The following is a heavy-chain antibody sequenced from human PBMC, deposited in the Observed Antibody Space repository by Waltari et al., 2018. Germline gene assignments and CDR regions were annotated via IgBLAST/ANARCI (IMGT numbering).Heavy chain of an antibody. CDR1: GVSITSNRHY. D-gene: IGHD1-1*01. CDR2: MSYSGAT. CDR3: ATCIGASVGTAAFDV. Sequence: QLQLQESGPGLVKPSETLSLTCSVSGVSITSNRHYWAWIRQPPGQGLEWIATMSYSGATYSSPSLESRVTVSRDTSKNQLSLKLVSVTATDTAVYYCATCIGASVGTAAFDVWGQGTMVTVSS. J-gene: IGHJ3*01. V-gene: IGHV4-39*01.